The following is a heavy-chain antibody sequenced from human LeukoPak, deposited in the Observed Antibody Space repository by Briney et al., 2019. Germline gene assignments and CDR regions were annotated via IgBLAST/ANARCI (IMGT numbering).Heavy chain of an antibody. Sequence: SETLSLTCTVSGGSISSYYWSWIRQPPGKGLEWIGYIYYSGTTNYNPSLKSRVTILVDTSKNQFSLNLSPVTAADTAVYYCARGFYSPHYWGQGTLVSVSS. V-gene: IGHV4-59*01. CDR1: GGSISSYY. CDR3: ARGFYSPHY. CDR2: IYYSGTT. D-gene: IGHD4-11*01. J-gene: IGHJ4*02.